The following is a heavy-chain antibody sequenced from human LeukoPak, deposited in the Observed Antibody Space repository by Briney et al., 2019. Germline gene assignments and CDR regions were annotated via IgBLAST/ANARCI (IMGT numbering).Heavy chain of an antibody. CDR1: GYSISSGYY. D-gene: IGHD3-3*01. CDR2: IYHSGST. Sequence: SETLSLTCTVSGYSISSGYYWGWIRQPPGKGLEWIGSIYHSGSTYYNPSLKSRVTISVDTSKNQFSLKLSSVTAADTAVYYCASSGYYDFWSGYYNLGYFDYWGQGTLVTVSS. J-gene: IGHJ4*02. V-gene: IGHV4-38-2*02. CDR3: ASSGYYDFWSGYYNLGYFDY.